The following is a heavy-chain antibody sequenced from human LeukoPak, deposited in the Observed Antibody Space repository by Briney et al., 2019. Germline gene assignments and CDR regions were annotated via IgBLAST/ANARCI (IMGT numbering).Heavy chain of an antibody. J-gene: IGHJ4*02. CDR3: ALKGVGMTGTVYDY. V-gene: IGHV4-39*07. Sequence: SSETLSLTCTVSGGSISSSTYYWAWIRQPPGKGLEWIGSIFSSESTYYNPSLKSRVFMSRDTSKNRISLQLSSVTAADTAVYYCALKGVGMTGTVYDYWGQGTLVAVSS. D-gene: IGHD3-9*01. CDR2: IFSSEST. CDR1: GGSISSSTYY.